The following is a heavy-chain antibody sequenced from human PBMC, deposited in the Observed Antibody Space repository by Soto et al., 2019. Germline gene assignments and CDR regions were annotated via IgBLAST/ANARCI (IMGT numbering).Heavy chain of an antibody. CDR3: ARHEGTAYDPTTYYYGSGSGTFAY. D-gene: IGHD3-10*01. J-gene: IGHJ4*02. Sequence: QLPLQESGPGLVKPSETLSLTCTVSGGSITTSSYYWGWIRQPPGKGLEWIGSIYDSGSTYYNPSLQGRGRVSVDTSKIPFSLKLSSVAAADTAVYYCARHEGTAYDPTTYYYGSGSGTFAYWGQGTLVAVCS. CDR1: GGSITTSSYY. CDR2: IYDSGST. V-gene: IGHV4-39*01.